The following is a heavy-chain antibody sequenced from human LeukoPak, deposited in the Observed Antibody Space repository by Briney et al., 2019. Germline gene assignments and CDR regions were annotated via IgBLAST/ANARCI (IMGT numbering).Heavy chain of an antibody. D-gene: IGHD5-18*01. CDR1: GFTFSSYG. Sequence: GGSLRLSCAASGFTFSSYGMHWVRQAPGKGLEWVSGIGGSGTRTYYADSVKGRFTISRDNAKTSLYLQMNSLRAEDTAVYYCARDLSGVAGYTYGRGIDYWGQGTLVTVSS. V-gene: IGHV3-NL1*01. CDR3: ARDLSGVAGYTYGRGIDY. J-gene: IGHJ4*02. CDR2: IGGSGTRT.